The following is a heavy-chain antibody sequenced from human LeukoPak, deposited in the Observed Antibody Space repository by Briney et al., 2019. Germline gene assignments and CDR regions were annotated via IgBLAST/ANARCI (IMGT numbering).Heavy chain of an antibody. D-gene: IGHD3-10*01. J-gene: IGHJ5*02. V-gene: IGHV4-39*07. CDR2: IYYSGST. Sequence: PSETLSLTCTVSGGSISSSSYYWGWIRQPPGKGLEWIGSIYYSGSTYYNPSLKSRVTISVDTSKNQFSLKLRSVTAADTAVYYCARRARGVITPRGLYNWFDPWGQGTLVTVSS. CDR3: ARRARGVITPRGLYNWFDP. CDR1: GGSISSSSYY.